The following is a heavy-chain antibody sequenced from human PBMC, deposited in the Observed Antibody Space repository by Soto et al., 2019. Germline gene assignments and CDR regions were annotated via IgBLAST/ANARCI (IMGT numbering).Heavy chain of an antibody. J-gene: IGHJ4*02. CDR2: MFNGGSA. CDR1: GGSLSNYY. CDR3: ARHGAIYSNSWYDFDY. D-gene: IGHD5-18*01. V-gene: IGHV4-59*08. Sequence: SETLSLTCTVSGGSLSNYYWSWIRQPPGKGLEWVGYMFNGGSANYNPSLKSQVAISVDMSQNQFSLKLTSVTAADTAVYYCARHGAIYSNSWYDFDYWGQGTLVTVSS.